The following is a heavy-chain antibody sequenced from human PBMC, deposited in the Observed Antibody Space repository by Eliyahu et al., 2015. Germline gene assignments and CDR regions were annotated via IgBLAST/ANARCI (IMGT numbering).Heavy chain of an antibody. CDR1: GFSLSTSGVG. D-gene: IGHD1-26*01. J-gene: IGHJ4*02. Sequence: QITLKESGPTLVKPTQTLTLTCTFSGFSLSTSGVGVGWIRQPPGKALECLALIYWDDDKRYSPSLKSRLTITKDTSKNQVVLTMTNMDPVDTATYYCARETNAPEMGVTYTGGFDYWGQGTLVTVSS. CDR2: IYWDDDK. CDR3: ARETNAPEMGVTYTGGFDY. V-gene: IGHV2-5*02.